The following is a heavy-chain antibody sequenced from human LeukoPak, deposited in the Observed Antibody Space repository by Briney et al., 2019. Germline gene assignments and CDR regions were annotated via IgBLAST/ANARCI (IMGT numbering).Heavy chain of an antibody. V-gene: IGHV4-30-2*01. CDR3: ARGSTVVATTFFDY. D-gene: IGHD4-23*01. Sequence: SQTLSLTCAVSGGSISSGGYSWSWIRQPPGKGLEWIGYIYHSGSTYYNPSLKSRVTISVDRSKNQFSLKLSSVTAADTAVYYCARGSTVVATTFFDYWGQGTLVTVSS. J-gene: IGHJ4*02. CDR1: GGSISSGGYS. CDR2: IYHSGST.